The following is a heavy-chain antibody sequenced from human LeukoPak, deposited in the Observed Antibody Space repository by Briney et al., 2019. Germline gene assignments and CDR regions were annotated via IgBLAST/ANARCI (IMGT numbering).Heavy chain of an antibody. Sequence: ASETLSLTCAVYGGSFSGYYWSWIRQPPGKGLEWIGEINHSGSTNYNPSLKSRVTKSVDTSKNQFSLKLSSVTAADTAVYYCARAGGPSSWYRDYGMDVWGQGTTVTVSS. CDR1: GGSFSGYY. V-gene: IGHV4-34*01. CDR2: INHSGST. D-gene: IGHD6-13*01. J-gene: IGHJ6*02. CDR3: ARAGGPSSWYRDYGMDV.